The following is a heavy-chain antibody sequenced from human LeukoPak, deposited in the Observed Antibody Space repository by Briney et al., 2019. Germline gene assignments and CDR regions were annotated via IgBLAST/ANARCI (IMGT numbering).Heavy chain of an antibody. Sequence: SETLSLTCTVSGFSIKSHHLRGWIRQPPGKGLEWIGYIYFSGSVLDNPSLKSRVTLSVDKSKSQFSLRMTSVTAVDTAVYYCARTDSSGYDAFDVWGQGTMVTVSS. V-gene: IGHV4-28*05. J-gene: IGHJ3*01. CDR2: IYFSGSV. CDR3: ARTDSSGYDAFDV. CDR1: GFSIKSHHL. D-gene: IGHD3-22*01.